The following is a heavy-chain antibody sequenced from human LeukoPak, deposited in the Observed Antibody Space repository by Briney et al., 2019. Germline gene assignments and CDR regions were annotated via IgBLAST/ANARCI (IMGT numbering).Heavy chain of an antibody. J-gene: IGHJ4*02. CDR2: INPSGGST. V-gene: IGHV1-46*01. CDR1: GYTFTSYY. CDR3: ARAGSSGGFDY. Sequence: ASVKVSCKASGYTFTSYYMHWVRQAPGQGLEWMGIINPSGGSTSYAQKFQGRVTMTRDTSTSTVYMELSSLSSEDTAVYYCARAGSSGGFDYWGQGTLVTVSS. D-gene: IGHD6-19*01.